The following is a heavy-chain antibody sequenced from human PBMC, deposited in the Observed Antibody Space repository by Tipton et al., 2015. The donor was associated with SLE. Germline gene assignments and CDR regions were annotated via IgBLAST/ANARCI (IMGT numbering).Heavy chain of an antibody. CDR1: GGSISTNY. V-gene: IGHV4-59*01. CDR2: IHYTGST. CDR3: ARGRRGCSSTSCYGGYYYYYMDV. J-gene: IGHJ6*03. D-gene: IGHD2-2*01. Sequence: TLSLTCTVSGGSISTNYYSWIRQPPGKGLEWIGDIHYTGSTNYNPSLKSRVTISVDTSKNQFSLKLSSVTAADTAVYYCARGRRGCSSTSCYGGYYYYYMDVWGKGTTVAVSS.